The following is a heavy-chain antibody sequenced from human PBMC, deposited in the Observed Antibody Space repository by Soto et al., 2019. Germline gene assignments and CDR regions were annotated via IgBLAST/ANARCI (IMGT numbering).Heavy chain of an antibody. V-gene: IGHV3-66*01. Sequence: GGSLILSFAAFGFTDDVYFMTLVRQAPGKGLEWVSVINAAGTTYYADSVECRFSVSRDDSKNTVYLQMNSLRAEDTAVYYCARENYYYGLDVWGQGT. J-gene: IGHJ6*02. CDR1: GFTDDVYF. CDR2: INAAGTT. CDR3: ARENYYYGLDV.